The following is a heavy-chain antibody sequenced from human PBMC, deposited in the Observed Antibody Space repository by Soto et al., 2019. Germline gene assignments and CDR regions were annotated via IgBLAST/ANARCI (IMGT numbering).Heavy chain of an antibody. V-gene: IGHV1-2*02. D-gene: IGHD1-7*01. Sequence: GASVKVSCKASGYTFTDCYMYWVRQAPGQGLEWMGWINPNTGDTKYAQKFQGRVTMTRDTPISTAYMELSRLTSDDTAVYHCARESVVTGTHHFDYWGQGTLVTVSS. CDR1: GYTFTDCY. CDR3: ARESVVTGTHHFDY. CDR2: INPNTGDT. J-gene: IGHJ4*02.